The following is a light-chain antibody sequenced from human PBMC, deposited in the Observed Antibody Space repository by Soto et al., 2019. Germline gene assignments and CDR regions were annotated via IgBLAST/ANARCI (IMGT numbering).Light chain of an antibody. V-gene: IGKV3-20*01. CDR1: QSVSSN. J-gene: IGKJ1*01. Sequence: DIVLTQTPATLSVSPGERVTLSCRASQSVSSNLAWYQQKPGQAPRLLIYGAVSRATGIPARFSGSGFETDFTLTISRLEPEDFAVYYCQQYGSSGTFGQGTKVEIK. CDR3: QQYGSSGT. CDR2: GAV.